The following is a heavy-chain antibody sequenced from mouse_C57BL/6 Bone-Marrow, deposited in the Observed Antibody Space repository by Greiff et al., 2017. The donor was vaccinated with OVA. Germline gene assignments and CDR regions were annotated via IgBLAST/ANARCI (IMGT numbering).Heavy chain of an antibody. CDR3: ARQEGWFAY. Sequence: EVKLMESGGGLVKPGGSLKLSCAASGFTFSSYTMSWVRQTPEKRLEWVATISGGGGNTYYPDSVKGRFTISRDNAKNTLYLQMSSLRSEDTALYYCARQEGWFAYWGQGTLVTVSA. CDR1: GFTFSSYT. V-gene: IGHV5-9*01. CDR2: ISGGGGNT. J-gene: IGHJ3*01.